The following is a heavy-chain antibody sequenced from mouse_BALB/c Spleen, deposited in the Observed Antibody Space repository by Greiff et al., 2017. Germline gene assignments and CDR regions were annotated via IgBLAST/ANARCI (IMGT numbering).Heavy chain of an antibody. V-gene: IGHV1-67*01. D-gene: IGHD2-14*01. J-gene: IGHJ1*01. CDR3: ASWYDGYFDV. CDR2: ISIYYDNT. CDR1: GYTFTDYA. Sequence: VQLQQSGPELVRPGESVKISCKGSGYTFTDYAMHWVKQSHAKSLEWIGVISIYYDNTNYNQKFKGKATMTVDKSSSTAYMELARLTSEDSAIYYCASWYDGYFDVWGAGTTVTVSS.